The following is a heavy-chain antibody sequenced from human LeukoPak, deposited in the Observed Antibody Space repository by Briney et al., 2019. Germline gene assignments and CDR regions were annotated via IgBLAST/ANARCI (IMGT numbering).Heavy chain of an antibody. CDR1: GFIFSSFA. CDR2: TSYDGTNQ. Sequence: GRSLRLSCAASGFIFSSFAMHWVRQAPGKGLEWVAVTSYDGTNQFYGDSVKGRFTISRDNSKNTPYLQMNSLRAEDTAVYYCAKPAAASFPGAYFDYWGQGTLVTVSS. D-gene: IGHD2-21*01. CDR3: AKPAAASFPGAYFDY. V-gene: IGHV3-30*18. J-gene: IGHJ4*02.